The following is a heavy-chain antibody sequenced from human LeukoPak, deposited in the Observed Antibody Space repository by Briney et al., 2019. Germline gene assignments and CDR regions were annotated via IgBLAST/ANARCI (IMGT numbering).Heavy chain of an antibody. CDR2: MNPNSGNT. D-gene: IGHD3-10*01. CDR3: AKEHGSGSYFDY. V-gene: IGHV1-8*01. J-gene: IGHJ4*02. Sequence: GASVKVSCKASGYTFTTYDINWVRQATGQGLEWMGWMNPNSGNTGYTQKFQGRVTMTRNTSISTAYMGLSSLRAEDTAVYYCAKEHGSGSYFDYWGQGTLVTVSS. CDR1: GYTFTTYD.